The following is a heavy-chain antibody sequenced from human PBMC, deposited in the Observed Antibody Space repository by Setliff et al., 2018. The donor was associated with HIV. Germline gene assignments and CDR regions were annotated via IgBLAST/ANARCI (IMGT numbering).Heavy chain of an antibody. CDR3: ARSPSGWYAGLDY. D-gene: IGHD6-19*01. V-gene: IGHV2-70*11. CDR2: IDWDDDK. J-gene: IGHJ4*02. Sequence: LVNPTQTLTLTCPFSGFSLSTSGMCVSWIRQPPGKALEWLARIDWDDDKYYSTSLKTRLTISKDTSKNQVVLTMTNMDPVDSATYYCARSPSGWYAGLDYWGQGTLVTVSS. CDR1: GFSLSTSGMC.